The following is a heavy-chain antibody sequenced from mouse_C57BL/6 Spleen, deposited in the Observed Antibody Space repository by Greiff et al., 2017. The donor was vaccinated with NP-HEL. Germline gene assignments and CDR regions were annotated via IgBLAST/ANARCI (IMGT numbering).Heavy chain of an antibody. Sequence: QVQLQQSGAELVRPGASVTLSCKASGYTFTDYEMHWVKQTPVHGLEWIGAIDPGTGGTAYNQKFKGKAILTADKSSSTAYMELRSLTSEDSAVYYCTRITTVVAHWYFDVWGTGTTVTVSS. CDR2: IDPGTGGT. J-gene: IGHJ1*03. CDR1: GYTFTDYE. V-gene: IGHV1-15*01. CDR3: TRITTVVAHWYFDV. D-gene: IGHD1-1*01.